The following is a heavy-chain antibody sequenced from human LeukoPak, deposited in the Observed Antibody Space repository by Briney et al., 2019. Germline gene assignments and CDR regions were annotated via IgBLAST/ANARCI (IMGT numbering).Heavy chain of an antibody. CDR1: GGTFSSYA. Sequence: ASVKVSCKASGGTFSSYAIGWVRQAPGQGLEWMGRIIPILGIANYAQKFQGRVTITADKSTSTAYMELSSLRSEDTAVYYCARDRVPAATLDIWGQGTMVTVSS. CDR3: ARDRVPAATLDI. D-gene: IGHD2-2*01. J-gene: IGHJ3*02. CDR2: IIPILGIA. V-gene: IGHV1-69*04.